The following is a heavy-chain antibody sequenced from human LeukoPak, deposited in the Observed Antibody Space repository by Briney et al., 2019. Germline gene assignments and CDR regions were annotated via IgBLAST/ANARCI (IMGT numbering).Heavy chain of an antibody. J-gene: IGHJ5*02. Sequence: SETLSLTCAVYGGSFSGYYWSWIRQPPGKGLEWIGEINHSGSTNYNPSLKSRVTISVDTSKNQFSLKLSSVTAADTAVYYCARGPTPTTVVTQGRKKHNWFDPWGQGTLVTVSS. V-gene: IGHV4-34*01. CDR2: INHSGST. CDR3: ARGPTPTTVVTQGRKKHNWFDP. D-gene: IGHD4-23*01. CDR1: GGSFSGYY.